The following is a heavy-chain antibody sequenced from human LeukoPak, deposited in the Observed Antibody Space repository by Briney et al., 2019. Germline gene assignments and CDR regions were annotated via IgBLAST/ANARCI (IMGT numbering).Heavy chain of an antibody. V-gene: IGHV1-69*04. D-gene: IGHD6-13*01. Sequence: SVKVSCKASGGTFSSYGISWVRQAPGQGPEWMGRIIPILDIADYEQKFQGRVSITADKSTSTAYIELSSLTSEDTAVYYCAIVKAAGGTEWLDPWGQGTLVTISS. J-gene: IGHJ5*02. CDR3: AIVKAAGGTEWLDP. CDR1: GGTFSSYG. CDR2: IIPILDIA.